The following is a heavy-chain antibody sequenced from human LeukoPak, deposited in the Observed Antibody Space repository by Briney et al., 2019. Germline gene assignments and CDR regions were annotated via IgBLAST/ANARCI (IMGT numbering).Heavy chain of an antibody. CDR1: GFTFSDYW. D-gene: IGHD2-2*01. J-gene: IGHJ4*02. V-gene: IGHV3-7*01. CDR2: IKQDGSEK. CDR3: ARDPYCGSDSCYYLY. Sequence: GGSLRLSCAASGFTFSDYWMSWVRQAPGKGLEWVANIKQDGSEKYYVDSVKGRFIISRDNAKNSLYLQMNSLRAEDTAVYYCARDPYCGSDSCYYLYWGQGTLVTVSS.